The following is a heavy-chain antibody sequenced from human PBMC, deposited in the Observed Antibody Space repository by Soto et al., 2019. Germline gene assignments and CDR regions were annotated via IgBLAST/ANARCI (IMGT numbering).Heavy chain of an antibody. V-gene: IGHV1-18*01. CDR1: GYTFTSYG. D-gene: IGHD6-6*01. CDR2: ISAYNGNT. Sequence: ASVKVSCKASGYTFTSYGISWVRQAPGQGLEWMGWISAYNGNTNYAQKLQGRVTMTTDTSTSTAYMELRSLRSDDTAVYYCARYSSSSTESYYFDYWGQGTLVTVSS. J-gene: IGHJ4*02. CDR3: ARYSSSSTESYYFDY.